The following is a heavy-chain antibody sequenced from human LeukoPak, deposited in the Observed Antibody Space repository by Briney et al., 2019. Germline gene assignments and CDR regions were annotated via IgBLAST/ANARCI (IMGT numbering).Heavy chain of an antibody. J-gene: IGHJ5*02. CDR3: ARRARIAVAGTRWFDP. CDR1: GGSISSYY. D-gene: IGHD6-19*01. CDR2: NYTSGST. Sequence: SETLSLTCTASGGSISSYYWSWIRQPAGKGLEWIGRNYTSGSTNYNPSLKSRVTMSVDTSKNQFSLKLSSVTAADTAVYYCARRARIAVAGTRWFDPWGQGTLVTVSS. V-gene: IGHV4-4*07.